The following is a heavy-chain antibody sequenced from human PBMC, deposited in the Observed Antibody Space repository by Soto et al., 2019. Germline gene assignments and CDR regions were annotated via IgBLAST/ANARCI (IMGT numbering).Heavy chain of an antibody. D-gene: IGHD4-4*01. CDR3: ARDYSLTWGYYYHGMDV. Sequence: SETLSLTCTVSGGSISSGGYYWSWIRQHPGKGLEWIGYIYYSGSTYYNPSLKSRVTISVDTSKNQFSLKLSSVTAADTAVYYCARDYSLTWGYYYHGMDVWGQGTTVTVSS. J-gene: IGHJ6*02. CDR2: IYYSGST. V-gene: IGHV4-31*03. CDR1: GGSISSGGYY.